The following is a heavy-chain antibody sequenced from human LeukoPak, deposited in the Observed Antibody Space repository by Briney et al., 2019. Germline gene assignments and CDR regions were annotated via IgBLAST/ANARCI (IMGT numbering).Heavy chain of an antibody. J-gene: IGHJ5*02. CDR2: IYYSGST. D-gene: IGHD2-2*01. V-gene: IGHV4-59*01. CDR1: GGSISSYY. Sequence: PSETLSLTCTVSGGSISSYYWSWIRQPPGKGLEWIGYIYYSGSTNYNPSLKSRVTISVDTSKNQFSLKLSSVTAADTAVYYCARGGVVVPAAEEVGFDPWGQGTLVTVSS. CDR3: ARGGVVVPAAEEVGFDP.